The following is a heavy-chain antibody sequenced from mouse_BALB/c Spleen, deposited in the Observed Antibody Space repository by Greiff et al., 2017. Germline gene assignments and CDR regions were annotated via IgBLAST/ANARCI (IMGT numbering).Heavy chain of an antibody. D-gene: IGHD2-4*01. J-gene: IGHJ4*01. Sequence: VHLVESGPGLVAPSQSLSITCTVSGFSLTSYGVHWVRQPPGKGLEWLGVIWAGGSTNYNSALMSRLSISKDNSKSQVFLKMNSLQTDDTAMYYCARDAYDYGGAMDYWGQGTSVTVSS. V-gene: IGHV2-9*02. CDR2: IWAGGST. CDR1: GFSLTSYG. CDR3: ARDAYDYGGAMDY.